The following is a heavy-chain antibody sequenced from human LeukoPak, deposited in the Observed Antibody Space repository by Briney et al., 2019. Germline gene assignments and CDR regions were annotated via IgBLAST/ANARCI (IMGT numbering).Heavy chain of an antibody. J-gene: IGHJ4*02. CDR2: INYRGST. CDR3: ARPPLCRGGTCNDY. CDR1: GASISSSSFY. Sequence: SETLSLTCTVSGASISSSSFYWGWIRQPPGKGLEWIGIINYRGSTHYNPSLKSRVTISVDPSNNQFSLKLTSMTAADTAVYYCARPPLCRGGTCNDYWGQGTLVTVSS. D-gene: IGHD2-15*01. V-gene: IGHV4-39*01.